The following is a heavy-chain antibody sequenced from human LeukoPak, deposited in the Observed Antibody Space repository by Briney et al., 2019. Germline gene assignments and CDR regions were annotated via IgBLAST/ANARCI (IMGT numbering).Heavy chain of an antibody. CDR3: ARDRERSFPDY. J-gene: IGHJ4*02. CDR2: ISGYNGNT. CDR1: GYTFTTYN. Sequence: GASVKVSCKASGYTFTTYNINWVRQAPGQGLEWMGWISGYNGNTNYAQKLQGRVTMTTDTSTSTAYMELRSLKSDDTAVYYCARDRERSFPDYWGQGTLVTVSS. D-gene: IGHD3-10*01. V-gene: IGHV1-18*01.